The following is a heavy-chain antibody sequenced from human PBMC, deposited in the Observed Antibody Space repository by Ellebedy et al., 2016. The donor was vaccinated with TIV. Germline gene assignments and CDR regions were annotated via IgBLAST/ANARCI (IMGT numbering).Heavy chain of an antibody. CDR3: ARSYYGGSRNFDL. D-gene: IGHD4-23*01. CDR2: IYYSGST. J-gene: IGHJ2*01. V-gene: IGHV4-59*01. Sequence: MPSETLSLTCTVSGGSISSYYWSWIRQPPGKGLEWIGYIYYSGSTNYNPSLKSRVTISVDTSKNQFSLKLSSVTAADTAVYYCARSYYGGSRNFDLWGRGTLVTVSS. CDR1: GGSISSYY.